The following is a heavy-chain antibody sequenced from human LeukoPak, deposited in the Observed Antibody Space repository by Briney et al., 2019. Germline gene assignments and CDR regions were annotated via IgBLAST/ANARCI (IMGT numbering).Heavy chain of an antibody. V-gene: IGHV4-59*01. CDR3: ARAWRWSFDY. CDR2: IYYSGST. D-gene: IGHD2-15*01. CDR1: GGSISSYY. J-gene: IGHJ4*02. Sequence: SETLSLTCTVSGGSISSYYWSWIRQPPGKGLEWIGYIYYSGSTNYIPSLKSRVTISVDTSKNQFSLKLGSVTAADTAVYYCARAWRWSFDYWGQGTLVTVSS.